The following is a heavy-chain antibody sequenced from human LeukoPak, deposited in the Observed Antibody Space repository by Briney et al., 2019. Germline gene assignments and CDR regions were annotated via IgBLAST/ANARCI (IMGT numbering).Heavy chain of an antibody. CDR1: GGSISSSSYY. Sequence: SETLSLTCTVSGGSISSSSYYWGWIRQPPGKGLEWIGSIYYSGSTYYNPSLKSRVTISVDTPKNQFSLKLSSVTAADTAVYYCARHPVRYFDWLPNNWFDPWGQGTLVTVSS. D-gene: IGHD3-9*01. CDR2: IYYSGST. J-gene: IGHJ5*02. CDR3: ARHPVRYFDWLPNNWFDP. V-gene: IGHV4-39*01.